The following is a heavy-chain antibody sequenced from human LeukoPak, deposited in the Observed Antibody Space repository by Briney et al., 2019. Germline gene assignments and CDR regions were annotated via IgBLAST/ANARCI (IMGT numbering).Heavy chain of an antibody. V-gene: IGHV3-9*01. CDR2: ISWNSGSI. D-gene: IGHD2-2*01. Sequence: GGSLRLSCAASGFTFDDYAMHWVRQAPGKGLEWVSGISWNSGSIGYADSVKGRFTISRDNAKNSLYLQMNSLRAEDTALYYCAKKTSSDAFDIWGQGTMVTVSS. CDR3: AKKTSSDAFDI. CDR1: GFTFDDYA. J-gene: IGHJ3*02.